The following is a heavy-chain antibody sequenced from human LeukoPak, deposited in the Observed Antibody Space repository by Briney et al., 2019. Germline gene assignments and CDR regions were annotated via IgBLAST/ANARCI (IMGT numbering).Heavy chain of an antibody. CDR1: GYTFTSYD. D-gene: IGHD3-10*01. CDR3: ARDGAGYYGSGSYGYYFDY. J-gene: IGHJ4*02. V-gene: IGHV1-8*03. CDR2: MNPNSGNT. Sequence: ASVKVSCKASGYTFTSYDINWVRQATGQGLEWMGWMNPNSGNTGYAQKFQGRVTITRNTSISTAYMELSSLRSEDTAVYYCARDGAGYYGSGSYGYYFDYWGQGTLVTVSS.